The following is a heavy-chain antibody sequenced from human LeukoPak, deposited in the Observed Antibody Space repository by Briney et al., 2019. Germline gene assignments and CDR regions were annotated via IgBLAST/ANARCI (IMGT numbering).Heavy chain of an antibody. Sequence: SETLSLTCAVYGGSFSGYYWTWIRQPPGKGLEWIGEINHSGSSNYNPSLKSRVTISVDTSKNQFSLKLTSVTAADTAVYYCARSCNRVVLLYYWGQGTLVTVSS. V-gene: IGHV4-34*01. J-gene: IGHJ4*02. D-gene: IGHD3-10*01. CDR1: GGSFSGYY. CDR2: INHSGSS. CDR3: ARSCNRVVLLYY.